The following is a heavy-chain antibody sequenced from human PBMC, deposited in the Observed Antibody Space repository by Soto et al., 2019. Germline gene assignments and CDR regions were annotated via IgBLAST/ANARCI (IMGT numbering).Heavy chain of an antibody. V-gene: IGHV1-18*01. D-gene: IGHD4-17*01. CDR1: GYSFTTSG. Sequence: QAQLVQSGAEVKEPGASVKVSCKASGYSFTTSGITWVRQAPGQVLEWMGWISTYNGNTNYAQKLQDRVTLTTDTSTSTVYMDLTSLRSDDTAVYYCARRLYGDYDYWGEGTLVTFSS. J-gene: IGHJ4*02. CDR3: ARRLYGDYDY. CDR2: ISTYNGNT.